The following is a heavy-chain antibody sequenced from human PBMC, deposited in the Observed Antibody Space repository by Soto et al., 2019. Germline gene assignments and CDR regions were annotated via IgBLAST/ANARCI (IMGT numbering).Heavy chain of an antibody. D-gene: IGHD3-22*01. CDR3: ARGYYYYDSSGYSFDY. CDR2: IIPIFGTA. CDR1: GGTFSSYA. J-gene: IGHJ4*02. V-gene: IGHV1-69*13. Sequence: ASVKVSCKASGGTFSSYAISWVRQAPGQGLEWMGGIIPIFGTANYAQKFQGRVTITADESTSTAYMELSSLRSEDTAVYYCARGYYYYDSSGYSFDYWGQGTLVTVSS.